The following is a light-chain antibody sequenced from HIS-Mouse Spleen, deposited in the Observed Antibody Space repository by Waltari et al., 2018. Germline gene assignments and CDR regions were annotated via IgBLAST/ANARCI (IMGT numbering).Light chain of an antibody. Sequence: EIVLTQSPATLSLSPGERATLSFRASQSASSYLAWSQQKPGQAPRLLIHDASNRATGIPGRFSGSGSGTDFTLTLSSLEPEGFAVYYCQQRSNWPPLPFGGGTKVEIK. J-gene: IGKJ4*01. V-gene: IGKV3-11*01. CDR3: QQRSNWPPLP. CDR1: QSASSY. CDR2: DAS.